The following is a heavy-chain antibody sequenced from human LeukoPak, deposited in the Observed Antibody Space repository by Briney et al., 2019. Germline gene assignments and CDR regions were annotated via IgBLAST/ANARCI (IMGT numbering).Heavy chain of an antibody. D-gene: IGHD1-7*01. CDR2: ISDSGSST. CDR3: AKKAVGTSTGGPFDY. V-gene: IGHV3-23*01. Sequence: QPGGSLRLSCAASGFTFSAYAMSWVRQAPGKGLEWVSAISDSGSSTYYADSVKGRFTISRDNSKNTLYLQMNSLKAEDTAVYYCAKKAVGTSTGGPFDYWGQGTLVTVSS. J-gene: IGHJ4*02. CDR1: GFTFSAYA.